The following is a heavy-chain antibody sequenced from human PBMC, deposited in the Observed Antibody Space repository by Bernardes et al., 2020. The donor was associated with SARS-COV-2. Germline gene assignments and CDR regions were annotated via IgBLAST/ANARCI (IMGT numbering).Heavy chain of an antibody. CDR2: IYYSGST. CDR3: ARGDSGYGGFDY. D-gene: IGHD5-12*01. V-gene: IGHV4-59*01. J-gene: IGHJ4*02. Sequence: TLSLTCTVSGGSISSYYWSWIRQPPGKGLEWIGYIYYSGSTNYNPSLKSRVTISVDTSKNQFSLKLSSVTAADTAVYYCARGDSGYGGFDYWGQGTLVTVSS. CDR1: GGSISSYY.